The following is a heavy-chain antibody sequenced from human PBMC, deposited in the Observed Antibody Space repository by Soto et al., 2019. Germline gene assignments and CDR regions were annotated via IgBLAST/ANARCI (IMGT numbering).Heavy chain of an antibody. J-gene: IGHJ4*02. CDR3: ARDPYDFLSGYYTDHYYFDY. D-gene: IGHD3-3*01. Sequence: EVQLVESGGGLVQPGGSLRLSCAASGFTFSSYSMNWVRQAPGKGLEWVSYISSSSSTIYYADSVKGRFTISRDNAKNSLYLQMNSLRDEDTAVYYCARDPYDFLSGYYTDHYYFDYWGQGTLVTVSS. V-gene: IGHV3-48*02. CDR1: GFTFSSYS. CDR2: ISSSSSTI.